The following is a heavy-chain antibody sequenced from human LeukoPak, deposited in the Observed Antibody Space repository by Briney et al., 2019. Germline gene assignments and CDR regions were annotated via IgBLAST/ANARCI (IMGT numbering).Heavy chain of an antibody. CDR1: GFTFSSYA. V-gene: IGHV3-23*01. CDR3: AKGRDGDYDDYYGMDV. D-gene: IGHD4-17*01. CDR2: VSGSGGST. J-gene: IGHJ6*02. Sequence: GGSLRLSCAASGFTFSSYAMSWVRQAPGKGLEWVSGVSGSGGSTYYADSVKGQFTISRDNSKNTLYLQMNSLRAEDTAVYYCAKGRDGDYDDYYGMDVWGQGTTVTVSS.